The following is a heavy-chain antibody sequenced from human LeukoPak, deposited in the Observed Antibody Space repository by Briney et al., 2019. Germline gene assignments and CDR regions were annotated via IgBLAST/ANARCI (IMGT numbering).Heavy chain of an antibody. V-gene: IGHV4-34*01. D-gene: IGHD3-22*01. CDR3: ARVIDYDISGYYLGY. J-gene: IGHJ4*02. CDR2: INDSGST. CDR1: GGSISSYY. Sequence: SETLSLTCTVSGGSISSYYWSWIRQPPGKGLEWIGEINDSGSTSCSPSLKSRVSISVDTSKNQFSLKLSSVTAADTAVYYCARVIDYDISGYYLGYWGQGNRVTVSS.